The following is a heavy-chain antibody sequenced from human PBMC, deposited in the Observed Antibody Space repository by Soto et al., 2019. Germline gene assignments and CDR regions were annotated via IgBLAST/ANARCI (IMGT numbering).Heavy chain of an antibody. J-gene: IGHJ4*02. D-gene: IGHD3-10*01. CDR2: INSDGGNT. Sequence: EVQLVESGGGLVQPGGSLRLSCTASGFGFSVHAMSWVRQAPGEGLESISVINSDGGNTVYANSLKCRFTISRENSKNTLYLQMCSLRSEDTAMYYCPRIRQTYGVRHYWGQGTLVTVSS. CDR1: GFGFSVHA. V-gene: IGHV3-64*01. CDR3: PRIRQTYGVRHY.